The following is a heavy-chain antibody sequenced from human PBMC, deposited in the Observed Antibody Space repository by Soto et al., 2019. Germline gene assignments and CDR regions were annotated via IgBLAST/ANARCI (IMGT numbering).Heavy chain of an antibody. D-gene: IGHD2-15*01. Sequence: TLSLTCTVSGGSISSYYWSWIRQPPGKGLEWIGYIYYSGSTNYNPSLKSRVTISVDTSKNQFSLKLSSVTAADTAVYYCARSVGTGYCSGGSCYSGFDYWGQGTLVTVSS. V-gene: IGHV4-59*01. CDR1: GGSISSYY. CDR3: ARSVGTGYCSGGSCYSGFDY. CDR2: IYYSGST. J-gene: IGHJ4*02.